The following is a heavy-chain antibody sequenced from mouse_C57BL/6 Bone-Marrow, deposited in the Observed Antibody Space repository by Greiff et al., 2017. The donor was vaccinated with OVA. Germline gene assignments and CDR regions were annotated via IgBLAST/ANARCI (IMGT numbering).Heavy chain of an antibody. CDR3: ARAGRGYLDY. CDR1: GFTFSDYG. J-gene: IGHJ2*01. Sequence: EVQGVESGGGLVKPGGSLKLSCAASGFTFSDYGMHWVRQAPEKGLEWVAYISSGSSTIYYADTVKGRFTISRDNAKNTLFLQMTSLRSEDTAMYYCARAGRGYLDYWGQGTTLTVSS. V-gene: IGHV5-17*01. CDR2: ISSGSSTI. D-gene: IGHD4-1*01.